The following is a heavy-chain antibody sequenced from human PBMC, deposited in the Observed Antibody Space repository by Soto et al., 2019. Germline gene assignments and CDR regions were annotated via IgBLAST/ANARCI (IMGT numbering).Heavy chain of an antibody. CDR1: GGSISSSSYY. V-gene: IGHV4-39*01. J-gene: IGHJ4*02. Sequence: KPSETLSLTCTVSGGSISSSSYYWGWIRQPPGKGLEWIGNIYYSGSTYYNPSLKSRVAISVDTSKNQFSLKLSSVTAADTAVYYCASPRGPYSSSWYVDYWGQGTLVTVSS. CDR2: IYYSGST. CDR3: ASPRGPYSSSWYVDY. D-gene: IGHD6-13*01.